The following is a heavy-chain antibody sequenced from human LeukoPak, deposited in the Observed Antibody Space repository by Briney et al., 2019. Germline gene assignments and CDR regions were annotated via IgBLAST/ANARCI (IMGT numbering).Heavy chain of an antibody. CDR2: IYYSGST. Sequence: SETLSLTCTVSGGSISSYYWSWIRQPPGKGLEWIGYIYYSGSTNYNPSLKSRVTISVDTSKNQFSLKLSSVTAADTAVYYCASGEYASRSQFDYWGQGTLVTVSS. D-gene: IGHD2-2*01. CDR3: ASGEYASRSQFDY. V-gene: IGHV4-59*01. J-gene: IGHJ4*02. CDR1: GGSISSYY.